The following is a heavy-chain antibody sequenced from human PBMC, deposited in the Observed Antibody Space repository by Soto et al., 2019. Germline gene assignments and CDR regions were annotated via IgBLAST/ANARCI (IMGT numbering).Heavy chain of an antibody. D-gene: IGHD6-6*01. CDR3: VSVPLRPGYYYGLDV. CDR1: GYTFTSYA. J-gene: IGHJ6*02. CDR2: INAGNGHT. Sequence: ASVKVSRKASGYTFTSYAMHWVRQPPGQRREWMGWINAGNGHTKYSQKFQGRVTITRDTSATTAYMELRSLRSEDTAVYYCVSVPLRPGYYYGLDVWGQGTTVTVSS. V-gene: IGHV1-3*01.